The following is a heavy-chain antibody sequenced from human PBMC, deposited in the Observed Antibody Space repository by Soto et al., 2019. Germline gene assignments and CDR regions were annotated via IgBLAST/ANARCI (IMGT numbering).Heavy chain of an antibody. V-gene: IGHV3-30*18. CDR3: AKVGGRGRQWLPTWSLDYYGMDV. CDR2: ISYDGSNK. Sequence: QVQLVESGGGVVQPGRSLRLSCAASGFTFSSYGMHWVRQAPGKGLEWVAVISYDGSNKYYADSVKGRFTISRDNSKNTLYLQMNSLRAEDTAVYYCAKVGGRGRQWLPTWSLDYYGMDVWGQGTTVTVSS. D-gene: IGHD6-19*01. J-gene: IGHJ6*02. CDR1: GFTFSSYG.